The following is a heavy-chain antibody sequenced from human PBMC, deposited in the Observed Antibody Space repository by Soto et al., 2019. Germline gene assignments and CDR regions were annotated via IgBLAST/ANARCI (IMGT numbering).Heavy chain of an antibody. V-gene: IGHV3-74*01. CDR3: ASGGVAGSGTYYNDY. D-gene: IGHD3-10*01. CDR1: GFTFSSNW. CDR2: INNDGSST. Sequence: RLSCAASGFTFSSNWMHWVRQAPGKGLVWVSRINNDGSSTSYADSVKGRLTISRDNAKNTLYLQVNSLRDEDTAVYYCASGGVAGSGTYYNDYWGRGTLVTVSS. J-gene: IGHJ4*02.